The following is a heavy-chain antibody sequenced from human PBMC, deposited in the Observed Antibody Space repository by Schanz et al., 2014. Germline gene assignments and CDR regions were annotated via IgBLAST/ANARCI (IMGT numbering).Heavy chain of an antibody. CDR2: RSNSGIT. CDR3: ARQGGSSWTHSYNGLDV. Sequence: QVQLQESGPGLVKPSGTLSLTCAVSGDSTGDYYWNWIRQFPGKRLEWIGYRSNSGITNYNPALRTRVTISGGTSAKEVSLTLASVTSADTAVYFCARQGGSSWTHSYNGLDVWGQGTTVIVSS. CDR1: GDSTGDYY. D-gene: IGHD6-13*01. J-gene: IGHJ6*02. V-gene: IGHV4-59*08.